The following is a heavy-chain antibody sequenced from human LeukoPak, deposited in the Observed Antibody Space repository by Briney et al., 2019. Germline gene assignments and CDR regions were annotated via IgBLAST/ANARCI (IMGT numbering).Heavy chain of an antibody. V-gene: IGHV1-2*02. J-gene: IGHJ4*02. CDR1: KYTFTGYY. Sequence: VPSVKLSCKASKYTFTGYYVHWVRQAPGQGREWMGWINPYSGSTNYTQKFQARVTMTRDTSISTAYMDLSRLTSDDTAVYYCVREGSRCSSRSCAARHFDYWGREPWSPSPQ. D-gene: IGHD2-2*01. CDR2: INPYSGST. CDR3: VREGSRCSSRSCAARHFDY.